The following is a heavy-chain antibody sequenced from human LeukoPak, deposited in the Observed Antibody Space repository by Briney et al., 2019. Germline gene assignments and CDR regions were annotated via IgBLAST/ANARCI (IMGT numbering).Heavy chain of an antibody. V-gene: IGHV3-21*01. D-gene: IGHD4-17*01. CDR1: GFTFSTYS. CDR2: ISSTSSNI. CDR3: ARDGLRD. J-gene: IGHJ4*02. Sequence: PGGSLRLSCAASGFTFSTYSMNWVRQAPGKGLEWVSFISSTSSNIYYADSVKGRFTISRDNAKNSLYLQMNSLRAEDTAVYYCARDGLRDWGQGTLVTVSS.